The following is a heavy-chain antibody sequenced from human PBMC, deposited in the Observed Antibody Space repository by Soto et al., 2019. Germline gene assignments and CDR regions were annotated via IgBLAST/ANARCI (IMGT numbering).Heavy chain of an antibody. Sequence: SETLSLTCAVSGGAISSGGYSWSWIRHPPGKGLEWIGYIYHSGSTYYNPSLKSRVTISVDRSKNQFSLKLSSVTAADTAVYYCASGLQSPMGVWGQGTTVTVSS. CDR2: IYHSGST. CDR3: ASGLQSPMGV. D-gene: IGHD4-4*01. CDR1: GGAISSGGYS. V-gene: IGHV4-30-2*01. J-gene: IGHJ6*02.